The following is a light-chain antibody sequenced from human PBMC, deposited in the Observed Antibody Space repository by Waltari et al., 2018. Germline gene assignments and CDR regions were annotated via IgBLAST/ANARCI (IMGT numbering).Light chain of an antibody. CDR1: QSFSTSY. CDR3: QQYGSTPYT. J-gene: IGKJ2*01. Sequence: EIVLTQSPGTLSLSPGEGATLSCGASQSFSTSYLAWYQQKPGQAPRLLIYGASTRATGIPDRFSGSGSGTDFTLAITRLEPEDFAVYYCQQYGSTPYTFGQGTKLEIK. V-gene: IGKV3-20*01. CDR2: GAS.